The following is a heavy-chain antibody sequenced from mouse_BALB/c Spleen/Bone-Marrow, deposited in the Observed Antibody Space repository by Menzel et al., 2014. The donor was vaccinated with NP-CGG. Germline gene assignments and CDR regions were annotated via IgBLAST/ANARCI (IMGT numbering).Heavy chain of an antibody. Sequence: VQLQQSGGGLVQPGGSLKLSCAASGFTFSSYGMSWVRQTPDKRLELVASINSNGGSTYYPDGVKGRFTISRDNAKNTLSLQMSSLKSEDTAMYYCARGNYGNYVDYFDYWGQGTTLTVSS. J-gene: IGHJ2*01. V-gene: IGHV5-6-3*01. CDR2: INSNGGST. CDR3: ARGNYGNYVDYFDY. D-gene: IGHD2-1*01. CDR1: GFTFSSYG.